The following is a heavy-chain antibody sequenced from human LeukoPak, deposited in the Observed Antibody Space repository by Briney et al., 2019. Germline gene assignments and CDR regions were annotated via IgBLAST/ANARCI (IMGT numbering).Heavy chain of an antibody. CDR3: ARDVWGDRDSYFDS. V-gene: IGHV3-74*01. D-gene: IGHD3-16*01. Sequence: GGSLRLSCAASGFTFSRYWMHWVRQAPGKGLEWVSRINTDGRSASYGVSVKGRFTISGDNAKNTLELQMNSLRAEDTAVYFCARDVWGDRDSYFDSWGQGTLVTVSS. CDR2: INTDGRSA. CDR1: GFTFSRYW. J-gene: IGHJ4*02.